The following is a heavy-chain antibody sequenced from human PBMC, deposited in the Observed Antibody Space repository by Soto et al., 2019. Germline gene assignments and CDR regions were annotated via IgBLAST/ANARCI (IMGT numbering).Heavy chain of an antibody. Sequence: SETVSLTCTVSGVSIGSGSYFWSWIRQPPGKGLEWIVSFYYGGGTYSNPSLESRVTVSVDTSKDQFSLKLSSVTAADTAVYYCARGALGSYYYMDVWGKGTTVTVSS. CDR1: GVSIGSGSYF. V-gene: IGHV4-39*07. D-gene: IGHD1-26*01. J-gene: IGHJ6*03. CDR2: FYYGGGT. CDR3: ARGALGSYYYMDV.